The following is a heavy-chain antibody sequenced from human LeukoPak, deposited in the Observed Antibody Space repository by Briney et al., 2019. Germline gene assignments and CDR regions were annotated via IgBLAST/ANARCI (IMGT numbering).Heavy chain of an antibody. Sequence: ASVKVSCKASGYSFTGYYVHWVRQAPGQGLEWMGWINPDSGGTNFAQNFQGRVTMTRDTSMSTTYMELSRLTSDDTAVYYCARDAISRGIIDYWGQGSLVTVSS. J-gene: IGHJ4*02. CDR2: INPDSGGT. V-gene: IGHV1-2*02. CDR1: GYSFTGYY. D-gene: IGHD3-10*01. CDR3: ARDAISRGIIDY.